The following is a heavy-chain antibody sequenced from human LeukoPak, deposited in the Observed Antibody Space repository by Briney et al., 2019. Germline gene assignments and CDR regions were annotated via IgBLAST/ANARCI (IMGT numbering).Heavy chain of an antibody. CDR3: AKSPTYYYDSSGYFYMDV. CDR1: GFTFSSYW. V-gene: IGHV3-74*01. CDR2: INSDGSTI. Sequence: GGSLRLSCAASGFTFSSYWMHWVRHAPGKGLVWVSRINSDGSTINYADSVKGRFTISRDNSKNTLYLQMNSLRAEDTAVYYCAKSPTYYYDSSGYFYMDVWGKGTTVTVSS. J-gene: IGHJ6*03. D-gene: IGHD3-22*01.